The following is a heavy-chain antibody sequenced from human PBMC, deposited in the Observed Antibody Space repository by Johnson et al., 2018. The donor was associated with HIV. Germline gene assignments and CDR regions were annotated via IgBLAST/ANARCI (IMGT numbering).Heavy chain of an antibody. CDR3: ARGTYYDGAGNALDR. CDR2: ISGGGGRT. V-gene: IGHV3-23*04. CDR1: GFSFSDYA. J-gene: IGHJ3*02. Sequence: VQLVESGGGWVQRGGSLRLSCAASGFSFSDYAMSWVRQAPGKGLEWVSGISGGGGRTFYADSVKGRFTISRGNSKNTLYLQMNSLRAEDTAVYYCARGTYYDGAGNALDRWGQGTTVAVSS. D-gene: IGHD3-10*01.